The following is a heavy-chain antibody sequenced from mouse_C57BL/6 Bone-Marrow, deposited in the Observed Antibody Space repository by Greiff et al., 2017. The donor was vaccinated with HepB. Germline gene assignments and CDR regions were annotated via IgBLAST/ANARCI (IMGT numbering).Heavy chain of an antibody. Sequence: QVQLQQSGAELARPGASVKMSCKASGYTFTSYTMHWVKQRPGQGLEWIGYINPSSGYTKYNQKFKDKATLTADKSSSTAYMQLSSLTSEDSAVYFCAIYYDYDFAYWGQGTLATVSA. CDR2: INPSSGYT. J-gene: IGHJ3*01. CDR1: GYTFTSYT. CDR3: AIYYDYDFAY. V-gene: IGHV1-4*01. D-gene: IGHD2-4*01.